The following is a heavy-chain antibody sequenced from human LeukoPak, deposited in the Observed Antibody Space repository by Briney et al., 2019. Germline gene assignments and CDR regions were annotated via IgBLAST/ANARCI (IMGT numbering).Heavy chain of an antibody. J-gene: IGHJ4*02. CDR2: IYYTGST. Sequence: PSETLSLTCTVSLGCISSLYWSWMRQPPGKGLEWIGNIYYTGSTNYNPSLKSRVTLSVDTSKNQFPLKLSSVTAADTAVYYCARGRGYSYGSPLDDWSRESLVTVSS. CDR3: ARGRGYSYGSPLDD. D-gene: IGHD5-18*01. V-gene: IGHV4-59*11. CDR1: LGCISSLY.